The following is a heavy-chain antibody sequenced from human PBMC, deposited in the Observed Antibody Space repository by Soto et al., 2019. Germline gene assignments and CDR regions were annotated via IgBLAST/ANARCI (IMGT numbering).Heavy chain of an antibody. CDR1: GFTFGNYA. CDR3: AKSLVTPSDAFDL. Sequence: GGSLRLSCAASGFTFGNYAMNWVRQAPGKGLGWISSISDPGTSTYYANSVKGRFSMSRDNSKNTLFLQMNRLRADDTAVYFCAKSLVTPSDAFDLWGRGTLVTVSS. CDR2: ISDPGTST. J-gene: IGHJ3*01. V-gene: IGHV3-23*01. D-gene: IGHD2-21*02.